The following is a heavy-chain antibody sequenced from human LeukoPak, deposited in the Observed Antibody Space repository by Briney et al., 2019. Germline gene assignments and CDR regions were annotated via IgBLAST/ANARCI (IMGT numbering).Heavy chain of an antibody. V-gene: IGHV4-4*07. D-gene: IGHD5-18*01. CDR1: GGSISSYY. CDR2: IYTSGRT. Sequence: SETLSLTCTVSGGSISSYYWSWIRQPAGKGLEWMGRIYTSGRTNYNPSLKSRVTMSVDTSKNQFSLKLSSVTAADTAVYYCARDGYSYGSFDYWGQGTLVTVSS. CDR3: ARDGYSYGSFDY. J-gene: IGHJ4*02.